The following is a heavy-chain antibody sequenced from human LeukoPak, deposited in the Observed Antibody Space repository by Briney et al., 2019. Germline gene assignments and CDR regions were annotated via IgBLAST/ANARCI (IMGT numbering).Heavy chain of an antibody. D-gene: IGHD4-17*01. V-gene: IGHV4-34*01. Sequence: KPSETLSLTCAVYGGSFSGYYWSWIRQPPGKGLEWIGEINHSGSTNYNPSLKSRVTISVDTSKNQFSLKLSSVTAADTAVYYCARGSADYAPNWFDPWGQGTLVTVSS. CDR1: GGSFSGYY. J-gene: IGHJ5*02. CDR2: INHSGST. CDR3: ARGSADYAPNWFDP.